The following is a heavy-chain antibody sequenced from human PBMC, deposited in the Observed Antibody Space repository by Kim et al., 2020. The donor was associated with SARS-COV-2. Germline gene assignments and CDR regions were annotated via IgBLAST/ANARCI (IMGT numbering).Heavy chain of an antibody. CDR1: GYTFTSYG. D-gene: IGHD2-21*02. Sequence: ASVKVSCKASGYTFTSYGISWVRQAPGQGLEWMGWISAYNGNTNYAQKLQGRVTMTTDTSTSTAYMELRSLRSDDTAVYYCAYCGGDCSHFDYYYYGMDVWGQGTTVTVSS. J-gene: IGHJ6*02. V-gene: IGHV1-18*01. CDR3: AYCGGDCSHFDYYYYGMDV. CDR2: ISAYNGNT.